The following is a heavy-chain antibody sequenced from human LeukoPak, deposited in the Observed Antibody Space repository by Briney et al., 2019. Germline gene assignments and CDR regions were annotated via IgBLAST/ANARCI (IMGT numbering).Heavy chain of an antibody. V-gene: IGHV4-39*07. CDR3: ARGPPCLRCPGGWFDP. CDR2: IHYSGST. CDR1: GGSISSSRYY. D-gene: IGHD4-17*01. Sequence: PSETLSLTCTVSGGSISSSRYYWGWIRQPPGKGLEWIGSIHYSGSTYYNPSLKSRVTVSVDTSKNQFSLKLSSVTAADTAVYYCARGPPCLRCPGGWFDPWGQGTLVTVSS. J-gene: IGHJ5*02.